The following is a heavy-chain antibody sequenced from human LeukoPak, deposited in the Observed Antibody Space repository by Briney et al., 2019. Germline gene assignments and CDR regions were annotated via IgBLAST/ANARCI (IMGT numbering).Heavy chain of an antibody. V-gene: IGHV3-23*01. CDR1: GFTFSTYG. CDR3: AKGPLLWD. J-gene: IGHJ4*02. CDR2: ITGGGDTT. Sequence: GGSLRLSCAASGFTFSTYGMNWVRQAPGKGLEWVSGITGGGDTTFYADSVKGRFTISRDNPKNTLYLQMNSLRADDTAVYYCAKGPLLWDWGQGTLVTVSS. D-gene: IGHD2/OR15-2a*01.